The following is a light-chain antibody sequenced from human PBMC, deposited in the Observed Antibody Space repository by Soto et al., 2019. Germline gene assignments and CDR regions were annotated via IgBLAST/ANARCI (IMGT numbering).Light chain of an antibody. V-gene: IGLV2-8*01. CDR2: EVS. CDR3: SSYAGSNNFV. CDR1: SSDVGGYNY. Sequence: QSALTQPPSASGSPGQSATISCTGTSSDVGGYNYVSWYQQHPGKAPKLMIYEVSERPSGVPDRFSGSKSGNTASLTVSGLQAEDEADYYCSSYAGSNNFVFGTGTKLTVL. J-gene: IGLJ1*01.